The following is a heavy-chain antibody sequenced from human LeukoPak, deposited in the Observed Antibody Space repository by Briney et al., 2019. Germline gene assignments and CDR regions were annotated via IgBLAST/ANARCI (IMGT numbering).Heavy chain of an antibody. J-gene: IGHJ4*02. CDR1: GGSISSGDYY. CDR2: IYYSGST. D-gene: IGHD2-2*01. V-gene: IGHV4-30-4*08. Sequence: PSETLSLTCTVSGGSISSGDYYWSWIRQPPGKGLEWIGYIYYSGSTYYNPSLKSRVTISVDTSKNQFSLKLSSVTAADTAVYYCARGPGGCSSTSCYEFDYWGQGTLVTVSS. CDR3: ARGPGGCSSTSCYEFDY.